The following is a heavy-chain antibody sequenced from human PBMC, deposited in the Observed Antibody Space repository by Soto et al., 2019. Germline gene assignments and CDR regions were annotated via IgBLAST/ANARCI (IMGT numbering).Heavy chain of an antibody. CDR3: ARRALRYSFDY. CDR1: GCSISSYY. D-gene: IGHD3-9*01. Sequence: PSETLSLTCTVSGCSISSYYWSWIRQPPGKGLEWIGYIYYSGSTNYNPSLKSRVTISVDTSKNQFSLKLSSVTAADTAVYYCARRALRYSFDYWGQGTLVTVSS. V-gene: IGHV4-59*08. CDR2: IYYSGST. J-gene: IGHJ4*02.